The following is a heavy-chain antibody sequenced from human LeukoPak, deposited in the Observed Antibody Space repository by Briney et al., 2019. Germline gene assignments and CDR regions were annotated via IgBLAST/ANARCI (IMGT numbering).Heavy chain of an antibody. Sequence: GESLKISCKGSGFTVTDHWIAWVRQMPGKGLEWVGIIHPAVSDTPKSPSLQGQVVISVDRSISTAYLQWNSLKASETAMYYCAASPPHCGADCPFDYWGKGTLVTVSS. V-gene: IGHV5-51*01. CDR3: AASPPHCGADCPFDY. D-gene: IGHD2-21*02. J-gene: IGHJ4*02. CDR1: GFTVTDHW. CDR2: IHPAVSDT.